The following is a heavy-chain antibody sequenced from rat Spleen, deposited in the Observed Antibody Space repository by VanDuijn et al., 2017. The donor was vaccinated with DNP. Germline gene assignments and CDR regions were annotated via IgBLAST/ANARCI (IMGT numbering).Heavy chain of an antibody. CDR1: GFTFSNYG. J-gene: IGHJ4*01. CDR2: ISTGGGNT. CDR3: ARDYGFPYAMDA. D-gene: IGHD1-11*01. V-gene: IGHV5S13*01. Sequence: EVQLVEAGGGLVQPGRSLKLSCAASGFTFSNYGMAWVRQAPTKGLEWVASISTGGGNTYYRDSVKGRFTISRDNAKNTLYLQMNSLRSEDTATYYCARDYGFPYAMDAWGQGTSVTVSS.